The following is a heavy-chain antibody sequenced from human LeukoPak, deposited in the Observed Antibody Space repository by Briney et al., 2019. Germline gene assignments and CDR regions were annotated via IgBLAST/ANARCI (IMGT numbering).Heavy chain of an antibody. CDR3: AKDLLGVAAGNY. J-gene: IGHJ4*02. Sequence: GGSLRLSCAASGFTFSSYVMHWVRQAPGKGLEWVAFIRYDGSYKYYSDSVKGRFTISRDNSKNTLYLQMNSLRPEDTAVYYCAKDLLGVAAGNYWGQGTLVTVSS. CDR1: GFTFSSYV. D-gene: IGHD6-13*01. V-gene: IGHV3-30*02. CDR2: IRYDGSYK.